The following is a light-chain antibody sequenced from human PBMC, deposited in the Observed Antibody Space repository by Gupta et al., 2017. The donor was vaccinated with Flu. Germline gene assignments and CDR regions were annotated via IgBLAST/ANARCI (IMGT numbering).Light chain of an antibody. J-gene: IGKJ4*01. CDR2: GAS. CDR3: QQYGSAPFT. V-gene: IGKV3-20*01. CDR1: QSVSSRS. Sequence: EIVLTQSPGTLSLSPGEGATLYCRASQSVSSRSLAWYQQKPGQAPRLLINGASNRATGIPDRFSGSGSGTYFTLTINSLQPEDVAVFYCQQYGSAPFTFGEGTKVEIK.